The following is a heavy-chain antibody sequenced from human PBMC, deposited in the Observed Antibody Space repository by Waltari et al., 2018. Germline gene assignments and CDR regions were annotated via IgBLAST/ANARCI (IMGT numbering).Heavy chain of an antibody. V-gene: IGHV1-69*02. D-gene: IGHD2-2*01. CDR2: IIPILGIA. CDR3: ARGVCSSTSCYGTGLDV. J-gene: IGHJ6*02. CDR1: GGTFSSYT. Sequence: QVQLVQSGAEVKKPGSSVKVSCKASGGTFSSYTISWVRQAPGQGLEWMGRIIPILGIANYAQKCQGRVTITADKSTSTAYMELSSLRAEDTAVYYCARGVCSSTSCYGTGLDVWGQGTTVTVSS.